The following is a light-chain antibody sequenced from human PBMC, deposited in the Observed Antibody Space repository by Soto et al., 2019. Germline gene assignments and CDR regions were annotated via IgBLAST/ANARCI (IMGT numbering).Light chain of an antibody. CDR2: EVS. J-gene: IGLJ1*01. CDR1: SSDVGGYNY. Sequence: QSALTQPPSASGSPGQSVTISCTGTSSDVGGYNYVSWYQQHPGKAPKLMIYEVSKRPSGVPDRFSGSKSGNTASLTVSGLQAEDEADDHCSSYAGSILYVFGTGTKVTVL. V-gene: IGLV2-8*01. CDR3: SSYAGSILYV.